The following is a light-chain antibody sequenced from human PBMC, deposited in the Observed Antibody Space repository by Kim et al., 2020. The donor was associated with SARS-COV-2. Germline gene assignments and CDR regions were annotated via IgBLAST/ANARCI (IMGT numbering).Light chain of an antibody. CDR1: QNISNY. J-gene: IGKJ1*01. CDR2: DAS. Sequence: ASVEDRITITGQASQNISNYFTWYPQKPGRAPKLLIYDASNLEPGVPSRFSGRGSGTHFTFTISSLQPEDIATYYCQQYNNVPRTFGQGTKVDIK. V-gene: IGKV1-33*01. CDR3: QQYNNVPRT.